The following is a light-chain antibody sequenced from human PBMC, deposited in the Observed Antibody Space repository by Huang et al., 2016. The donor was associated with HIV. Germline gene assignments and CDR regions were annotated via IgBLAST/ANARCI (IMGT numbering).Light chain of an antibody. CDR2: GAS. Sequence: EIVMTQSPATLSVSPGERATLSCRASQSVSRYLAWYQQKPGQAPSRLIYGASTRATVVPTTFSGSGSGTEFTLTISSLQSEDFAVYYCQQYHNWPPLTFGGGTKVEIK. V-gene: IGKV3D-15*01. CDR1: QSVSRY. J-gene: IGKJ4*01. CDR3: QQYHNWPPLT.